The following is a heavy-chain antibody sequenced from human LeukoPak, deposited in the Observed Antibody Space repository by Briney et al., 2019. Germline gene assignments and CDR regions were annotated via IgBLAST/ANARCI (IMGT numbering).Heavy chain of an antibody. D-gene: IGHD3-10*01. V-gene: IGHV4-4*02. J-gene: IGHJ4*02. Sequence: SETLSLTCAVSGGSIGDSYWWNWVRQPPGEGLEWIGEIYHDGSTNYNPSLKGRVTISLDKSKNQFSLKLNSMTAADTAVYYCARDPPRSGLNLDYWGQGTLVTVSS. CDR2: IYHDGST. CDR3: ARDPPRSGLNLDY. CDR1: GGSIGDSYW.